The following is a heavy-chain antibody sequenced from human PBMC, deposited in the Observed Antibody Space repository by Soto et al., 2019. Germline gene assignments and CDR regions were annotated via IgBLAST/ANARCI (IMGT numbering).Heavy chain of an antibody. CDR2: IYPGDSDT. V-gene: IGHV5-51*01. CDR3: AKVGDFDWLLYNHYYGMDV. J-gene: IGHJ6*02. D-gene: IGHD3-9*01. Sequence: PGESLRISCKGSGYSFTSYWIGWVRQMPGKGLEWMGIIYPGDSDTRYSPSFQGQVTISRDNSKNTLYLQMNSLRAEDTAVYYCAKVGDFDWLLYNHYYGMDVWGQGTTVTVSS. CDR1: GYSFTSYW.